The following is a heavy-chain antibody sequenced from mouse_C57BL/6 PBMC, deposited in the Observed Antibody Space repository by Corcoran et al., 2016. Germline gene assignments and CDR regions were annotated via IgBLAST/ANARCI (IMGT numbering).Heavy chain of an antibody. J-gene: IGHJ2*01. CDR1: GYTFTDYY. V-gene: IGHV1-26*01. CDR3: ARDGSPDY. CDR2: INPNNGGT. D-gene: IGHD1-1*01. Sequence: EVQLQQSGPELVKPGASVKISCKASGYTFTDYYMNWVKQSHGKSLEWIGDINPNNGGTSYNQKFKGKATLTVDKSSSTAYMELRSLTSEYSAVYYCARDGSPDYWGQGTTLTVSS.